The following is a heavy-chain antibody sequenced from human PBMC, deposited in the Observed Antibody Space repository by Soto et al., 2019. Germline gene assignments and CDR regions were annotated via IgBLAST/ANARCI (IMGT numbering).Heavy chain of an antibody. V-gene: IGHV3-48*01. Sequence: GGSLRLSCKVSGFTLSTSGMNWVRRAPGKGLEWVSYINSDGDVRHYADSVKGRFTVSRDNDKNLVYLQMNNVGAADTAVYFCSRRDVFDLWGQGATVTVSS. CDR1: GFTLSTSG. J-gene: IGHJ3*01. CDR2: INSDGDVR. CDR3: SRRDVFDL.